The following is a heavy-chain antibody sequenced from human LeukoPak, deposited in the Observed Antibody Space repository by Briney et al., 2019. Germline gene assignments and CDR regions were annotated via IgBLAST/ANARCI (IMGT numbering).Heavy chain of an antibody. CDR2: ITGSGGNT. J-gene: IGHJ4*02. CDR3: VIWGDYDVLTGYYVSDY. CDR1: GFTFSNYA. D-gene: IGHD3-9*01. V-gene: IGHV3-23*01. Sequence: PGASLRLSCAASGFTFSNYAMSWVRQAPGKGLEWVSAITGSGGNTCYADSVKSRFTISRDNSKNTVFLQMNSLRHEDTAIYYCVIWGDYDVLTGYYVSDYWGQGTLVTVSS.